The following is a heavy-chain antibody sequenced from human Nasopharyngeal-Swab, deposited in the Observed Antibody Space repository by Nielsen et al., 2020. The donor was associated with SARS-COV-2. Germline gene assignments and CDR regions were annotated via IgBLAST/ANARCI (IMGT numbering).Heavy chain of an antibody. V-gene: IGHV4-39*07. CDR1: GGSISSRRYY. CDR3: ARQHYYGSGSYPNYYYGMDV. Sequence: SETLSLTCTVSGGSISSRRYYWGWIRQPPGKGLEWIGSIYYSGSTYYNPSLKSRVTISVDTSKNQFSLKLSSVTAADTAVYYCARQHYYGSGSYPNYYYGMDVWGQGTTVTVSS. J-gene: IGHJ6*02. CDR2: IYYSGST. D-gene: IGHD3-10*01.